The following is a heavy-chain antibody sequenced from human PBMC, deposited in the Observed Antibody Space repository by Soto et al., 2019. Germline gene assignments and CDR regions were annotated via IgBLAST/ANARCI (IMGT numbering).Heavy chain of an antibody. CDR3: ASDAYNSSWPFPLDY. D-gene: IGHD6-13*01. V-gene: IGHV1-3*01. J-gene: IGHJ4*02. CDR1: GYTFTSYV. CDR2: INAENGNT. Sequence: QVQLVQTGAEAKKPGASVQVSCKAYGYTFTSYVIHRVRQAPGRRLERMGWINAENGNTKYSHKFQGRVPITTDTSASTDYMVLSSLRSEDTAVYSFASDAYNSSWPFPLDYWGQGTLVTVSS.